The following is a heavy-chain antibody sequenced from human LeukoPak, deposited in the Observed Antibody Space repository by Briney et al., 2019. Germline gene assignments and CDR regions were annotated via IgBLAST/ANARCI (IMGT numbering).Heavy chain of an antibody. CDR3: ARERTGVGGADF. D-gene: IGHD1-26*01. J-gene: IGHJ4*02. CDR1: GGSISSDNYY. V-gene: IGHV4-39*07. Sequence: SETLSLTCTVSGGSISSDNYYWGWIRQPPGKGLEWIGSIYYSGTTYYNPSLKSRVTISIDTSKNQFSLKLTSVTAADTALYYCARERTGVGGADFWGQGTLVTVSS. CDR2: IYYSGTT.